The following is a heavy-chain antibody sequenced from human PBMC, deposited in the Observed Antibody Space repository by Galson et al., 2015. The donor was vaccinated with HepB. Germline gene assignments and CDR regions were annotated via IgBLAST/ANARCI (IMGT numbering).Heavy chain of an antibody. Sequence: SLRLSCAASGFTFSSYGMNWVRQAPGKGLEWVSYINRDSSIINYADSVKGRFTTSRDNAKNSLYLQMNSLRDDDTAVYYCARGCSSTSCYVWGQGTTVTVSS. V-gene: IGHV3-48*02. CDR1: GFTFSSYG. CDR2: INRDSSII. CDR3: ARGCSSTSCYV. D-gene: IGHD2-2*01. J-gene: IGHJ6*02.